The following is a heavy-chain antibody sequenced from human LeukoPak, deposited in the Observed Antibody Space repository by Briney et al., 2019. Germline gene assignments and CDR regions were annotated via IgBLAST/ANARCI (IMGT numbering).Heavy chain of an antibody. Sequence: SETLSLTCTVSGVSISSSSYYWGWIRQPPGKGLEWIGSIYYSGSTYYNPSLKSRVTISVDTSKNQFSLKLSSVTAADTAVYYCARTATSGYSSSRDDYWGQGTLVTVSS. J-gene: IGHJ4*02. CDR1: GVSISSSSYY. CDR3: ARTATSGYSSSRDDY. CDR2: IYYSGST. D-gene: IGHD6-13*01. V-gene: IGHV4-39*01.